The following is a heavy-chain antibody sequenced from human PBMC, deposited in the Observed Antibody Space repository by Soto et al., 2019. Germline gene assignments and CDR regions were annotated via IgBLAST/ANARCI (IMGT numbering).Heavy chain of an antibody. CDR1: GGTFSSYT. D-gene: IGHD2-2*01. CDR3: ARYRGLYCSSTSCFDY. CDR2: IIPILGIV. V-gene: IGHV1-69*02. J-gene: IGHJ4*02. Sequence: SVKVSCKASGGTFSSYTISWVRQAPGQGLEWMGRIIPILGIVNYAQKFQGRVTITADKSTSTAYMELSSLRSEDTAVYYCARYRGLYCSSTSCFDYWGQGTLVTVSS.